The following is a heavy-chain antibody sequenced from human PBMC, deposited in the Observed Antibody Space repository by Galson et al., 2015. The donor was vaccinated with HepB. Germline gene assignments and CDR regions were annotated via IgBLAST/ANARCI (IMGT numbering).Heavy chain of an antibody. Sequence: SLRLSCAVSGFIFRGHAMSWVRQAPGKGLEWVSSIGASGDTTYYAESVKGRFAISRDNSNSTLYLQMNSLRVEDTAIYYCASAVAGAGLLDHWGPGTQVTVSS. V-gene: IGHV3-23*01. J-gene: IGHJ4*02. D-gene: IGHD3-10*01. CDR3: ASAVAGAGLLDH. CDR2: IGASGDTT. CDR1: GFIFRGHA.